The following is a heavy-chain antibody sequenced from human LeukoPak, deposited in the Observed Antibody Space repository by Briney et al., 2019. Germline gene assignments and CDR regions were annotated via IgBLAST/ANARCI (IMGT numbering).Heavy chain of an antibody. D-gene: IGHD5-24*01. CDR1: GGTFSSYA. CDR3: ARAGEMNWFDP. Sequence: GASVKVSSKASGGTFSSYAISWVRQAPGQGLEWMGRIIPIFGIANYAQKFQGRVTITADKSTSTAYMELSSLRSEDTAVYYCARAGEMNWFDPWGQGTLVTVSS. J-gene: IGHJ5*02. V-gene: IGHV1-69*04. CDR2: IIPIFGIA.